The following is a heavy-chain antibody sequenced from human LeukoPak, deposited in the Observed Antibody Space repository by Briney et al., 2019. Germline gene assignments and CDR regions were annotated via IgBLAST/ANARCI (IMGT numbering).Heavy chain of an antibody. Sequence: PGGSLRLSCAASGFTFSSYGMHWVRQAPGKGLEWVGRIKSKTDGGTTDYAAPVKGRFTISRDDSKNTLYLQMNSLKTEDTAVYYCTARYYYDSSGYPEYYFDYWGQGTLVTVSS. D-gene: IGHD3-22*01. J-gene: IGHJ4*02. CDR2: IKSKTDGGTT. V-gene: IGHV3-15*01. CDR3: TARYYYDSSGYPEYYFDY. CDR1: GFTFSSYG.